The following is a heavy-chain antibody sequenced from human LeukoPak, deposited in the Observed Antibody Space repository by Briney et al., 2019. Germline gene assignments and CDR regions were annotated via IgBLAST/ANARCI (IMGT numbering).Heavy chain of an antibody. D-gene: IGHD3-10*01. CDR3: ARVATMVRSHDY. J-gene: IGHJ4*02. CDR1: GYTFTGYY. V-gene: IGHV1-2*02. Sequence: ASVKVSCKASGYTFTGYYMHWVRQAPGQGLEWMGWINPNSGGTNYAQKFQGRVTMTRDTSISTAYMELSRLRSDDTAVYYCARVATMVRSHDYWGQGTLVTVSS. CDR2: INPNSGGT.